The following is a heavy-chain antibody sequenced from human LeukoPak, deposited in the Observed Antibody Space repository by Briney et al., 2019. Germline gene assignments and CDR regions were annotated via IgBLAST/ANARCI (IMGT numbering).Heavy chain of an antibody. Sequence: SETLSLTCAVYGGSFSGYYWSWIRQPPGKGLEWIGEINHSGSTNYNPSLKSRVTISVDTSKNQFSLKLSSVTAADTAVYYCARDLGDYWSGFRSYFFDYWGQGTLVTVSS. V-gene: IGHV4-34*01. J-gene: IGHJ4*02. CDR3: ARDLGDYWSGFRSYFFDY. CDR1: GGSFSGYY. D-gene: IGHD3-3*01. CDR2: INHSGST.